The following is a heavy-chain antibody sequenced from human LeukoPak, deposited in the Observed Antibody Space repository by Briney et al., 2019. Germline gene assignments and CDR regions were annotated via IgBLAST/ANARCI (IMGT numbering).Heavy chain of an antibody. V-gene: IGHV4-61*02. CDR1: GGSISSGSYY. CDR3: AREVPLGYCSSTSCYSDAFDI. D-gene: IGHD2-2*01. CDR2: IYTSGST. Sequence: QTLSLTCTVSGGSISSGSYYWSWIRQPAGKGLEWIGRIYTSGSTNYNPSLKSRVTMSVDTSKNQFSLKLSSVTAADTAVYYCAREVPLGYCSSTSCYSDAFDIWGQGTMVTVSS. J-gene: IGHJ3*02.